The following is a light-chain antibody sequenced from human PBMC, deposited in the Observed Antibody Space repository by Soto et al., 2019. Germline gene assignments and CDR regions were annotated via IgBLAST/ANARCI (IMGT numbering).Light chain of an antibody. Sequence: EIVLTQSPATLSLSPGERVTLSCRTSQSVSKYFAWYQQTPGRAPRLLIYDASSRATGIPARFICSGSVPDFTLTISSLEPEDFAMYYCQQRSNWPITFGQGTRLEIK. CDR2: DAS. J-gene: IGKJ5*01. CDR1: QSVSKY. CDR3: QQRSNWPIT. V-gene: IGKV3-11*01.